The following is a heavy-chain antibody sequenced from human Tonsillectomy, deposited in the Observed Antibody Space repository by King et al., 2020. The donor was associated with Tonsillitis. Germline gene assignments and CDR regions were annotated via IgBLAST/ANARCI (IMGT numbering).Heavy chain of an antibody. J-gene: IGHJ3*02. V-gene: IGHV3-74*01. CDR1: GLTFSSYW. CDR2: IKRDGSST. D-gene: IGHD3-10*01. Sequence: LVESGGGLVQPGGSLRLSCAASGLTFSSYWMHWVRQAPGKGLVWVSRIKRDGSSTNYADSVKGRFTISRDNAKNTLYLQMNSLRVDDTAVYYCARNYYYGSGSYYGLSDAFDIWGQGTMVIVSS. CDR3: ARNYYYGSGSYYGLSDAFDI.